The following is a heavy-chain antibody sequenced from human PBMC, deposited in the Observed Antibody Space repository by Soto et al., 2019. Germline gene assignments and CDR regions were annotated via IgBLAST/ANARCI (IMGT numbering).Heavy chain of an antibody. J-gene: IGHJ4*02. CDR3: ARAGYCTNGVCYTPFDY. CDR1: GFTFSSYD. CDR2: IGTAGDT. D-gene: IGHD2-8*01. Sequence: EVQLVESGGGLVQPGGSLRLSCAASGFTFSSYDMHWVRQATGKGLEWVSAIGTAGDTYYPGSVKGRFTISRENAKNSLYIQMNSLRAGDTAVYYCARAGYCTNGVCYTPFDYWGQGTLVTVSS. V-gene: IGHV3-13*01.